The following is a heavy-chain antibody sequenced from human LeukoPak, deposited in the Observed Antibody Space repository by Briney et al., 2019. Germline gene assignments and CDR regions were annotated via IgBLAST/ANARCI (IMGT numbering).Heavy chain of an antibody. V-gene: IGHV4-39*07. CDR1: GGSISTSTDY. Sequence: SETLSLTCTVSGGSISTSTDYWGWIRQPPGKGLEWIGSIYNTGTTYYNTSLKSRVTMSVDTSKNKFSLVLIFVTAADTAVYYCARLGGAYFKGGMAVGGQGITVTVPS. CDR2: IYNTGTT. J-gene: IGHJ6*02. D-gene: IGHD2-21*01. CDR3: ARLGGAYFKGGMAV.